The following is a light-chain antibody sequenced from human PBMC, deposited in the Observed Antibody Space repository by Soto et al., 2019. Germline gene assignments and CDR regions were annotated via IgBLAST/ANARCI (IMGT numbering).Light chain of an antibody. CDR3: QHYNSYSEA. Sequence: DIQMTQSPSTLSGSVGDRVTITCRASQTISSWLAWYQQKPGKATKLLIYKASTLKSGVPSRFSGSGSGTEFTLTISSLQPDEFATYDCQHYNSYSEAFGQGTKVDIK. J-gene: IGKJ1*01. V-gene: IGKV1-5*03. CDR2: KAS. CDR1: QTISSW.